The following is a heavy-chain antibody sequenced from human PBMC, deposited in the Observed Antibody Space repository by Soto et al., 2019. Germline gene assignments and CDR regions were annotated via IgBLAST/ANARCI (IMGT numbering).Heavy chain of an antibody. Sequence: GGSLRLSCAASGFTFSVYEMNWVRQAPGKGLEWVANLKQDGSEKYYVDSVKGRFTISRDNAKNSLYLQMNSLRAEDTAVYYCARGGDYYDSSGYNHIPFDYWGQGTLVTVSS. V-gene: IGHV3-7*01. CDR2: LKQDGSEK. CDR3: ARGGDYYDSSGYNHIPFDY. D-gene: IGHD3-22*01. CDR1: GFTFSVYE. J-gene: IGHJ4*02.